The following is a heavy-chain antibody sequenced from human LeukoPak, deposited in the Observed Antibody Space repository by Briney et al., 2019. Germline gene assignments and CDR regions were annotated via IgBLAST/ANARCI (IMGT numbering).Heavy chain of an antibody. CDR1: GGSISSYY. D-gene: IGHD2-2*01. V-gene: IGHV4-59*08. Sequence: PSETLSLTCTVSGGSISSYYWSWIRQPPGKGLEWIGYIYYSGSTNYNPSLKSRVTISVDTSKNQFSLKLSSVTAADTAVYYCARHPPGVVPAALYGMDVWGQGTTVTVSS. CDR2: IYYSGST. J-gene: IGHJ6*02. CDR3: ARHPPGVVPAALYGMDV.